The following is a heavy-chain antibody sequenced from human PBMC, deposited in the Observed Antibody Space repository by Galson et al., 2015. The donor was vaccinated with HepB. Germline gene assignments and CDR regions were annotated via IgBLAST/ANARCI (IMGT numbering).Heavy chain of an antibody. CDR3: ANYGSGNYFRAGGRHTIDI. V-gene: IGHV3-23*01. J-gene: IGHJ3*02. CDR1: GFTFSSYV. Sequence: SLRLSCAASGFTFSSYVMSWVRQAPGKGLEWVSGISNSGGTTYYADSVKGRFTISRDNSENTLYLQMNSLRAEDTAIYYCANYGSGNYFRAGGRHTIDIWGQGTMVTVSS. CDR2: ISNSGGTT. D-gene: IGHD3-10*01.